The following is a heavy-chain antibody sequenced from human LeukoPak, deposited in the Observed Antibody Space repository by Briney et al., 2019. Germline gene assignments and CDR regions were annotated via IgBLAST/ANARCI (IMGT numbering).Heavy chain of an antibody. J-gene: IGHJ6*02. V-gene: IGHV4-30-4*01. CDR3: ARFYSWGGVVPAAEDYYGMDV. Sequence: SQTLSLTCTVSGGSISSGDYYWSWIRQPPGKGLEWIGYIYYSGSTYYNPSLKSRVTISVDTSKNQFSLKLSSVTAADTAVYYCARFYSWGGVVPAAEDYYGMDVWGQGTTVTVSS. CDR1: GGSISSGDYY. CDR2: IYYSGST. D-gene: IGHD2-2*01.